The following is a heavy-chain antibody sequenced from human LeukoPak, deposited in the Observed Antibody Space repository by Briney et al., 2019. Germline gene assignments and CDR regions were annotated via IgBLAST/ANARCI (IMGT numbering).Heavy chain of an antibody. V-gene: IGHV3-23*01. D-gene: IGHD1-1*01. Sequence: PGGSLRLSCAASGFTFSSYAMSWVRQAPGKGLEWVSAISGSGGSTYYADSVKGRFTISRDNSKNTLYLQMNSLRAEDTAVYYCAKIDNWNGLSQIDYWGQGTLVTVSS. CDR1: GFTFSSYA. J-gene: IGHJ4*02. CDR2: ISGSGGST. CDR3: AKIDNWNGLSQIDY.